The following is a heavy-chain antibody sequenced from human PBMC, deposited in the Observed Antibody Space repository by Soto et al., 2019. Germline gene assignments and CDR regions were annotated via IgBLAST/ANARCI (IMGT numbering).Heavy chain of an antibody. CDR2: ISAYNGNT. Sequence: ASVKVSCKASGYTFTSYGISWVRQVPGQGLEWMGWISAYNGNTNYAQKLQGRVTMTTDTSTSTAYMGLRSLRSEDTAVYYCARGRRLVVVPAAMRGMDVWGQGTTVTVSS. D-gene: IGHD2-2*01. J-gene: IGHJ6*02. V-gene: IGHV1-18*01. CDR1: GYTFTSYG. CDR3: ARGRRLVVVPAAMRGMDV.